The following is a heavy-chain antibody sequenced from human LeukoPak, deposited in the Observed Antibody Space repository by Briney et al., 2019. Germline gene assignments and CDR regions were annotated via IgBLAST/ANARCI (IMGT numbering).Heavy chain of an antibody. D-gene: IGHD5/OR15-5a*01. Sequence: SERLSLTCTASGASISSYCSICVRQPAGKGLEWIGRIYTSGSTNYNPSLKSRVTMSVDTSKNQFSLKLSSVTAADTAVYYCARDLSSVYIDYWGQGTLVTVSS. CDR1: GASISSYC. J-gene: IGHJ4*02. CDR3: ARDLSSVYIDY. V-gene: IGHV4-4*07. CDR2: IYTSGST.